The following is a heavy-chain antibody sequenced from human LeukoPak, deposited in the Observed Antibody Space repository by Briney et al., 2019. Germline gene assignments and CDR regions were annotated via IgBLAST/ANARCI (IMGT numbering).Heavy chain of an antibody. D-gene: IGHD2-2*01. CDR2: ISGSSSTT. CDR1: GFTFSSCA. V-gene: IGHV3-23*01. CDR3: AKGMEWVVVPAALDV. J-gene: IGHJ6*02. Sequence: GGSLRLSCAASGFTFSSCAMSWVRQAPGKGLEWVSAISGSSSTTFYADSVKGRFTISRDNSMDTLFLQMNSLRAEDTAVYYCAKGMEWVVVPAALDVWGQGTTVTVSS.